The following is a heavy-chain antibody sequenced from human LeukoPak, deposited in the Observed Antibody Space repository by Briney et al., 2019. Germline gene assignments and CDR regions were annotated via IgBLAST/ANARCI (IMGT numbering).Heavy chain of an antibody. D-gene: IGHD6-13*01. V-gene: IGHV1-18*01. CDR1: GYTFTSYG. Sequence: ASVKVSCKAAGYTFTSYGISWVRQAPGQGLEWMGWISAYNGNTNYAQKLQGRVTMTTDTSTSTAYMELRSLRSDDTAVYYCARDPIIAAAPPGDYWGQGTLVTVSS. CDR3: ARDPIIAAAPPGDY. CDR2: ISAYNGNT. J-gene: IGHJ4*02.